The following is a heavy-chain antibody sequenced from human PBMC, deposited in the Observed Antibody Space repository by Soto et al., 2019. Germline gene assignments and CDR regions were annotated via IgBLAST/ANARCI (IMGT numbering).Heavy chain of an antibody. CDR2: MNPNSGNT. V-gene: IGHV1-8*01. D-gene: IGHD3-16*01. CDR3: ARGEDYVWGSYMDV. Sequence: GASVKVSCKASGYTFTSYDINWVRQATGQGLEWMGWMNPNSGNTGYAQKFQGRVTMTRNTSISTAYMELSSLRSEDTAVYYCARGEDYVWGSYMDVWGQGTTVTVSS. J-gene: IGHJ6*02. CDR1: GYTFTSYD.